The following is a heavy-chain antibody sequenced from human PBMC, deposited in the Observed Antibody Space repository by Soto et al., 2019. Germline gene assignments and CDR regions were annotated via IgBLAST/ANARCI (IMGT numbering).Heavy chain of an antibody. D-gene: IGHD3-3*01. CDR1: GGSISSSSYY. J-gene: IGHJ6*02. CDR3: ERLEGFKVMAV. V-gene: IGHV4-39*01. CDR2: VYYSGST. Sequence: SETLSLTCTVSGGSISSSSYYWGWIRQPPGKGLEWIGNVYYSGSTYYNPSLKSRVTISVDTSKNQFSLRLRSVTAADTAVYYCERLEGFKVMAVWGQGTTVTVSS.